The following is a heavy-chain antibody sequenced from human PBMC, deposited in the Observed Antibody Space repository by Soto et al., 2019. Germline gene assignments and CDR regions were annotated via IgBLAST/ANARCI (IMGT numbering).Heavy chain of an antibody. CDR3: ARYPPGDPWWAFDI. V-gene: IGHV4-31*03. CDR1: GGSIGSGGYY. Sequence: QVQLQESGPGLVKPSQTLSLTCTVSGGSIGSGGYYWSWIRQHPGKGLEWIGNIYDSGSTYYNPSLKSRVTILLDTSQNQFSLKLSSVTAADTAVYYCARYPPGDPWWAFDIWGQGTLVTVSS. J-gene: IGHJ3*02. D-gene: IGHD2-15*01. CDR2: IYDSGST.